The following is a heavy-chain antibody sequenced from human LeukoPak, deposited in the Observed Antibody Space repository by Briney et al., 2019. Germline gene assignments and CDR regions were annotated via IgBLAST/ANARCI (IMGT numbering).Heavy chain of an antibody. D-gene: IGHD3-16*01. Sequence: GGSLRLSCAASGFTFSSYAMSWVRQAPGKGLEWVSAINGSGGSTYYADSVKGRFTISTDNSRDTLYLQMNSLRAEDTAVYYCAKGYYDYVWGSYYFDYWGQGTLVTVSS. J-gene: IGHJ4*02. CDR3: AKGYYDYVWGSYYFDY. CDR1: GFTFSSYA. CDR2: INGSGGST. V-gene: IGHV3-23*01.